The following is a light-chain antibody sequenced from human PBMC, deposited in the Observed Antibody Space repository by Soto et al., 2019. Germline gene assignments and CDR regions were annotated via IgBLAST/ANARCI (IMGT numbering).Light chain of an antibody. CDR2: EVS. CDR3: SSYTSSSTYV. CDR1: SSDVGGYNY. Sequence: QSVLTQPASVSGSPGQSITISCTGTSSDVGGYNYVSWYQQHPGKAPKLTIYEVSKRPPGVSNRFSGSKSGNTASLTISGLQAEDEADYYCSSYTSSSTYVFGTGTKVTVL. V-gene: IGLV2-14*01. J-gene: IGLJ1*01.